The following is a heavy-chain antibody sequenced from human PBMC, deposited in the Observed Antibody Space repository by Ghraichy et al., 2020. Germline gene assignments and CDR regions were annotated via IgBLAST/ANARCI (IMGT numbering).Heavy chain of an antibody. V-gene: IGHV4-34*01. Sequence: SETLSLTCAVYGGSFSGYYWSWIRQPPGKGLEWIGEINHSGSTNYNPSLKSRVTISVDTSKNQFSLKLSSVTAADTAVYYCARLEQYYDFWSGYPNWFDPWGQGTLVTVSS. CDR1: GGSFSGYY. D-gene: IGHD3-3*01. CDR3: ARLEQYYDFWSGYPNWFDP. J-gene: IGHJ5*02. CDR2: INHSGST.